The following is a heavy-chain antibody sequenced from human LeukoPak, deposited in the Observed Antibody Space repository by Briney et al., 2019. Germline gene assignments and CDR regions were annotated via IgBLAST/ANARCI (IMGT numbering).Heavy chain of an antibody. J-gene: IGHJ4*02. D-gene: IGHD3-9*01. CDR1: GFSFSDYA. Sequence: PGGSLRLSCAASGFSFSDYAMSWVRQAPGKGLEWVSVIYSGGGTSYADSVKGRFTISRDNSKNTLYLQMNSLRADDTAVYYCARAGLGYFDFFDYWGQGTLVTVSS. V-gene: IGHV3-53*01. CDR3: ARAGLGYFDFFDY. CDR2: IYSGGGT.